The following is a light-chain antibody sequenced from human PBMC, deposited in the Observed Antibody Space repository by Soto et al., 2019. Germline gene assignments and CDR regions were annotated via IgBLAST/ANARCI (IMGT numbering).Light chain of an antibody. CDR3: QSYENSRTGFYV. V-gene: IGLV1-40*01. CDR1: SSDIGAGFD. CDR2: GNT. Sequence: QSVLTQPPSGSGAPGQRVTISCTGSSSDIGAGFDVHWYQHLPGTAPKLLIYGNTNRPSGVPGRFSGSKSGTSASLVITGLQAEDEADYYCQSYENSRTGFYVFGTGTKLTVL. J-gene: IGLJ1*01.